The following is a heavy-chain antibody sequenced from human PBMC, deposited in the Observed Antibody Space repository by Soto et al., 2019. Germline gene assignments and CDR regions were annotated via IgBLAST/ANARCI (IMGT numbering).Heavy chain of an antibody. CDR2: IIPNFGTA. J-gene: IGHJ6*02. CDR1: GGTFSSYA. V-gene: IGHV1-69*13. CDR3: ARDLKRYYDSSGYGYYYYGMDV. Sequence: SVKVSCKASGGTFSSYAISWVRQAPGQGLEWMGGIIPNFGTANYAQKFQGRVTITADESTTTAYMELSSLRSEDTAVYYCARDLKRYYDSSGYGYYYYGMDVWGQGTTVTVSS. D-gene: IGHD3-22*01.